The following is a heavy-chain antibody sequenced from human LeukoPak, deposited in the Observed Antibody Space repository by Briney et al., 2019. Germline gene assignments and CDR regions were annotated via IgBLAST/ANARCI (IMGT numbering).Heavy chain of an antibody. Sequence: GGSLRLSCAASGFTFSNYGMHWVRQAPGKGLEWVAFIRYDGSNKYYADSVKGRFTISRDNSKNTLYLQMNSLRAEDTAVYYCAKDARRVRGVMDYWGQGTLVTVSS. CDR2: IRYDGSNK. CDR1: GFTFSNYG. CDR3: AKDARRVRGVMDY. J-gene: IGHJ4*02. V-gene: IGHV3-30*02. D-gene: IGHD3-10*01.